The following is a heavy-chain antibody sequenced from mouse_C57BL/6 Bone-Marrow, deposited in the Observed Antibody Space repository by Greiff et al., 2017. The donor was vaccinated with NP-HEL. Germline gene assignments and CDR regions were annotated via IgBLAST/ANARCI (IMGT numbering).Heavy chain of an antibody. D-gene: IGHD5-5*01. CDR1: GYTFTSYW. CDR3: ARRLPLNAMDY. Sequence: QVQLQQPGAELVMPGASVKLSCKASGYTFTSYWMHWVKQRPGQGLEWIGEIDPSDSYTNYNQKFKGKSTLTVDKSSSTAYMHLSSLTSEDSAVYYCARRLPLNAMDYWGQGTSVTVSS. CDR2: IDPSDSYT. J-gene: IGHJ4*01. V-gene: IGHV1-69*01.